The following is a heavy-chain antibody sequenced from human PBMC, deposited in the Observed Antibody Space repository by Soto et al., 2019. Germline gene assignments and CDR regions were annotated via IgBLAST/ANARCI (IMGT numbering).Heavy chain of an antibody. D-gene: IGHD6-19*01. Sequence: SETLSLTCTVSGGSISSSSYYWGWIRQPPGKGLEWIGSVYYSGSTYYNPSLKSRVTISVDTSKNQFSLKLSSVTAADTALYYCARRVKGIAVAGRGNWFDPWGQGTLVTVSS. CDR3: ARRVKGIAVAGRGNWFDP. V-gene: IGHV4-39*01. CDR1: GGSISSSSYY. CDR2: VYYSGST. J-gene: IGHJ5*02.